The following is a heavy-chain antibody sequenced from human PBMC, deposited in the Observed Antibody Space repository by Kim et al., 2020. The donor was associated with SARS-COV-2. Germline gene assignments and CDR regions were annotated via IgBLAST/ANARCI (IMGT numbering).Heavy chain of an antibody. Sequence: GGSLRLSCAASGFTFSSYAMSWVRQAPGKGLEWVSAISGSGGSTYYADSVKGRFTISRDNSKNTLYLQMNSLRAEDTAVYYCAKGRHLGDIVVVVAAESDYWGQGTLVTVSS. CDR2: ISGSGGST. CDR3: AKGRHLGDIVVVVAAESDY. CDR1: GFTFSSYA. D-gene: IGHD2-15*01. V-gene: IGHV3-23*01. J-gene: IGHJ4*02.